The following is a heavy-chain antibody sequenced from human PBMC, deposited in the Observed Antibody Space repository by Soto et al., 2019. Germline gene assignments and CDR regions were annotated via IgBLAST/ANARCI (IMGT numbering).Heavy chain of an antibody. J-gene: IGHJ5*01. CDR2: IYYTGST. D-gene: IGHD3-22*01. CDR1: SGSISPYY. CDR3: ARLSGSAAADSA. Sequence: SETLSLNCPVSSGSISPYYWCSKRQPPGKGLEWIGYIYYTGSTNYNPSLKSRVTISVDTSKNQFSLKLSSVTAADTAVYYCARLSGSAAADSALGHGTLVTSPQ. V-gene: IGHV4-59*08.